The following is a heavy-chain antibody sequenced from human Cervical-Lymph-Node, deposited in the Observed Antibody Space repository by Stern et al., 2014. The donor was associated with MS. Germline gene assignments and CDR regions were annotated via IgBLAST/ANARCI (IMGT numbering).Heavy chain of an antibody. Sequence: QVQLVESGAEVTKPGAPVKVSCKASGDTFTSHYMHWVRQAPGQGLEWMGIINPSGDGTTYAQKFQGRLTMTRDTSTSTVYMELSSLRSEDTAVYYCTRPLAGTTLLFDYWGQGTLVTVSS. J-gene: IGHJ4*02. CDR2: INPSGDGT. D-gene: IGHD1-1*01. CDR3: TRPLAGTTLLFDY. V-gene: IGHV1-46*01. CDR1: GDTFTSHY.